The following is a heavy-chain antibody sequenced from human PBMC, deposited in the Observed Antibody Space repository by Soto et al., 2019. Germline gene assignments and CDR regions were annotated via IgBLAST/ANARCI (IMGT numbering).Heavy chain of an antibody. CDR2: INYSGST. CDR1: GGSISSYY. D-gene: IGHD3-9*01. V-gene: IGHV4-59*12. CDR3: ASIYDILTGRPPEGWFDP. J-gene: IGHJ5*02. Sequence: SETLSLTCTVSGGSISSYYWSWIRQPPGKGLEWIGDINYSGSTNYNPSLKSRVTISVDTSKNQFSLKLSSVTAADTAVYYCASIYDILTGRPPEGWFDPWGQGTLVTVSS.